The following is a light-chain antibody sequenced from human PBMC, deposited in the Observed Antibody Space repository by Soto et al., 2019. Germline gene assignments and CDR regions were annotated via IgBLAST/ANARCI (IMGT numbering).Light chain of an antibody. CDR1: QSISRW. CDR2: KAS. CDR3: QRYLSYWT. J-gene: IGKJ1*01. Sequence: CRASQSISRWLAWYQQKPGKAPKLLIYKASSLESGVPSRFSGSGSGTEFSLTITCLHGDDFPADYCQRYLSYWTYGQGTKVDIK. V-gene: IGKV1-5*03.